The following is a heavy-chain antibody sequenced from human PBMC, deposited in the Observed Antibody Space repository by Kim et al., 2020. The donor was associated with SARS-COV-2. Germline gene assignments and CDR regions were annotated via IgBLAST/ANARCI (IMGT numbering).Heavy chain of an antibody. Sequence: SETLSLTCTVSGGSISSTDYYWDWIRQSPGKGLEWIGSIYYRGSTYYNPPLNSRVTTSVDTSKNHFSLRLSSVTAADTAVYYCARRETYYGMDVWGQGTTVTVSS. CDR3: ARRETYYGMDV. CDR1: GGSISSTDYY. J-gene: IGHJ6*02. CDR2: IYYRGST. V-gene: IGHV4-39*02.